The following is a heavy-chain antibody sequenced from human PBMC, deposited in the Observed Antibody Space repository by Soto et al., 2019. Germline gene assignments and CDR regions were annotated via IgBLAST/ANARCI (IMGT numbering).Heavy chain of an antibody. CDR2: IYYSGLT. D-gene: IGHD6-13*01. CDR3: ARHVLLGAAGESNLLDY. CDR1: GGSIRGYY. V-gene: IGHV4-59*08. J-gene: IGHJ4*02. Sequence: PSETLSLTCTVAGGSIRGYYWSWIRQPPGKALEWIGYIYYSGLTDYNPSLKSRVTMSVDMSNNQVSLKLRSVTAADTAVYYCARHVLLGAAGESNLLDYWGQGTLVTVSS.